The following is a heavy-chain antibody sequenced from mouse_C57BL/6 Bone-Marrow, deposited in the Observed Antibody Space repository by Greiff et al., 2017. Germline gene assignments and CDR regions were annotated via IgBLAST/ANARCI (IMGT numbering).Heavy chain of an antibody. J-gene: IGHJ1*03. CDR2: ISSGGDYI. CDR1: GFTFSSYA. D-gene: IGHD1-1*01. V-gene: IGHV5-9-1*02. CDR3: TRVLYGSSYRYFDV. Sequence: EVKLEESGEGLVKPGGSLKLSCAASGFTFSSYAMSWVRQTPEKRLEWVAYISSGGDYIYYADTVKGRFTISRDNARNTLYLQMSSLKSEDTAMDYCTRVLYGSSYRYFDVWGTGTTVTVSS.